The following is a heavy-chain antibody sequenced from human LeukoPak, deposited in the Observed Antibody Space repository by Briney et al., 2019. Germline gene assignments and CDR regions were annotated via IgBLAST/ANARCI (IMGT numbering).Heavy chain of an antibody. CDR3: AKETVAAPPIDY. D-gene: IGHD6-19*01. V-gene: IGHV3-23*01. CDR1: GFTFSSYA. J-gene: IGHJ4*02. Sequence: GGSLRLSCAASGFTFSSYAMSWVRQAPGKGLEWVSAISGSAYSTYYADPVKGRFTISRDNSKNTLYLQMNSLRAEDTAVYYCAKETVAAPPIDYWGQGTLVTVSS. CDR2: ISGSAYST.